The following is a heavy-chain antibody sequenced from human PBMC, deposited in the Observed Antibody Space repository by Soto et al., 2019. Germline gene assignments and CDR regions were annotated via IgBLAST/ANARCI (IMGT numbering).Heavy chain of an antibody. CDR2: IYYSGST. D-gene: IGHD3-10*01. V-gene: IGHV4-31*03. Sequence: SETLSLTCTVSGGSISSGGYYWSWIRQHPGKGLEWIGYIYYSGSTYYNPSPKSRVTISVDTSKNQFSLKLSSVTAADTAVYYCARGRITMVRGVFYYYYGMDVWGQGTTVTVSS. CDR1: GGSISSGGYY. CDR3: ARGRITMVRGVFYYYYGMDV. J-gene: IGHJ6*02.